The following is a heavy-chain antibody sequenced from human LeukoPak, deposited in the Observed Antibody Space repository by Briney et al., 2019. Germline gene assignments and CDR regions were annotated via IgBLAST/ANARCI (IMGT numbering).Heavy chain of an antibody. Sequence: TSETLSLTCVVSGGSISSGGYSWSWIRQPPGKGLEWIGYIYHSGSTYYNPSLKSRVTISVDRSKNQFSLKLSSVTAADTAVYYCARTLARYGSGSAYYFDYWGQGTLVTVSS. CDR1: GGSISSGGYS. J-gene: IGHJ4*02. CDR2: IYHSGST. CDR3: ARTLARYGSGSAYYFDY. V-gene: IGHV4-30-2*01. D-gene: IGHD3-10*01.